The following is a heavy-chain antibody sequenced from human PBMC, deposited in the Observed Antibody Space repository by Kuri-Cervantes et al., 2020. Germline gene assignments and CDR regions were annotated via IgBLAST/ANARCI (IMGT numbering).Heavy chain of an antibody. J-gene: IGHJ4*02. Sequence: SVKVSCKASGGTFSSYAISWVRQAPGQGLEWMGGIIPIFGTANYAQKFQGRVTITTDESTSTAYMELSSLRSEDTAVYYCVREYCSGGSCYPNYWGQGTLVTVSS. V-gene: IGHV1-69*05. CDR2: IIPIFGTA. CDR1: GGTFSSYA. CDR3: VREYCSGGSCYPNY. D-gene: IGHD2-15*01.